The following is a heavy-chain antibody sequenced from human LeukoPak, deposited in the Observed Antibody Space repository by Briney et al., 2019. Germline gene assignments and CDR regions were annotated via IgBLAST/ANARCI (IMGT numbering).Heavy chain of an antibody. J-gene: IGHJ4*02. Sequence: PSETLSLTCAVYGGSFSGYYWSWIRQPPGKGLEWIGEINHGGSTNYNPSLKSRVTISVDTSKNQFSLKLSSVTAADTAVYYCARVFGIDWSFDYWGQGTLVTVSS. CDR2: INHGGST. CDR1: GGSFSGYY. D-gene: IGHD3-9*01. CDR3: ARVFGIDWSFDY. V-gene: IGHV4-34*01.